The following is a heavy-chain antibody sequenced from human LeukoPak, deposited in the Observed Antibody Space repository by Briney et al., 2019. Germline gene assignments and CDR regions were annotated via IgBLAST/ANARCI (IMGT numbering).Heavy chain of an antibody. D-gene: IGHD6-25*01. CDR3: VRTAGYFDY. CDR1: GGSISGSSHY. CDR2: IHYSENT. Sequence: SETLSLTCTVSGGSISGSSHYWGWIRQPPGKGLEWIGSIHYSENTYYNPSLKSRVTISVDTSKNQFSLKLSSLTAADTAVYYCVRTAGYFDYWGQGTLVTVSS. V-gene: IGHV4-39*01. J-gene: IGHJ4*02.